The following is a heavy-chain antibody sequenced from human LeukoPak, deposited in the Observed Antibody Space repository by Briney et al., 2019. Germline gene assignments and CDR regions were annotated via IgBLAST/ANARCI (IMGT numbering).Heavy chain of an antibody. V-gene: IGHV3-7*03. J-gene: IGHJ4*02. CDR2: IKPDGSEK. CDR1: GFTFCTYW. D-gene: IGHD5-24*01. Sequence: GGSLRLSCAASGFTFCTYWMTWVRQAPGKGLEWVAIIKPDGSEKYYVDSVKGRFTISRDNAENSLFLQMNGLRPEDTAVFYCARGQYTDGLSYWGQGTLVTVSS. CDR3: ARGQYTDGLSY.